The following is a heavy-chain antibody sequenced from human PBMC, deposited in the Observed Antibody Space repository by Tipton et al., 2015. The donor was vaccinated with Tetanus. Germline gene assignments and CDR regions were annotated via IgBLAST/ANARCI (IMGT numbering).Heavy chain of an antibody. J-gene: IGHJ4*01. D-gene: IGHD5-18*01. Sequence: TLSLTCTVSGGSISSRSYYWSWIRQHPVKGLEWIGYIYYTGSTYYNPSLKSRVIISADTSKNQFSLKLSSVTVADTAVYYCASSVGQLWFWGQGSLVTVSS. V-gene: IGHV4-31*03. CDR1: GGSISSRSYY. CDR2: IYYTGST. CDR3: ASSVGQLWF.